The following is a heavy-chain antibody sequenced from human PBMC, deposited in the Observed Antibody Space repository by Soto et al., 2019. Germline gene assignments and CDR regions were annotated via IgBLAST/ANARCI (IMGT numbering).Heavy chain of an antibody. D-gene: IGHD3-16*01. CDR3: ADDGLTGRDDAFDI. V-gene: IGHV3-48*01. CDR2: ISSSSSTI. J-gene: IGHJ3*02. Sequence: EVQLVESGGGLVQPGGSLRLSCAASGFTFSSYSMNWVRQAPGKGLEWVSYISSSSSTIYYADSVKGRITISRDNAKNSLYLQKNSLRAEDTAVYYCADDGLTGRDDAFDIWGQGTMVTVSS. CDR1: GFTFSSYS.